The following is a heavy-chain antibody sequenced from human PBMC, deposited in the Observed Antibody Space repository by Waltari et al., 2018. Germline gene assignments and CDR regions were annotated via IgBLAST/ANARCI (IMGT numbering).Heavy chain of an antibody. D-gene: IGHD4-17*01. CDR2: ISYDGSNK. J-gene: IGHJ4*02. CDR1: GFTFSSYG. CDR3: AKGLDDYGDYPGGFDY. V-gene: IGHV3-30*18. Sequence: QVQLVESGGGVVQPGWSLRLSCAASGFTFSSYGMHWVRQAPGKGLEWVAVISYDGSNKYYADSVKGRFTISRDNSKNTLYLQMNSLRAEDTAVYYCAKGLDDYGDYPGGFDYWGQGTLVTVSS.